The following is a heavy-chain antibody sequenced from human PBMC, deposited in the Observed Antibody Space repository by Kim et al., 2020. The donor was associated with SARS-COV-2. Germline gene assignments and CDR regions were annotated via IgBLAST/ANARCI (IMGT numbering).Heavy chain of an antibody. CDR3: ARAYCSGGSCYAYDF. J-gene: IGHJ4*02. D-gene: IGHD2-15*01. V-gene: IGHV4-31*02. Sequence: PSLQSRVTISVDTSKNQFSRKLSSVTAADTAVYYCARAYCSGGSCYAYDFWGQGTLVTVSS.